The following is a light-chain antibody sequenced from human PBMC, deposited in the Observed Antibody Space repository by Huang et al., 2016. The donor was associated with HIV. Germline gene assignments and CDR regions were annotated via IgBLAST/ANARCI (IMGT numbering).Light chain of an antibody. J-gene: IGKJ4*01. CDR3: QQSFSTLT. V-gene: IGKV1-39*01. CDR2: GTS. CDR1: ENITSF. Sequence: DIQMTQSPSSLSASVGDSVSISCRATENITSFLYWYRQKPGTAPRLLIYGTSTLQSGVPSRFSGRGSGTDFTLTIRSLQPEDIGTYYCQQSFSTLTFGGGTKVQIK.